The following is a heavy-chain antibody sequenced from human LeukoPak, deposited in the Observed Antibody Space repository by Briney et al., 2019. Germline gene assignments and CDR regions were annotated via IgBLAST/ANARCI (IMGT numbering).Heavy chain of an antibody. CDR2: ITKFGST. Sequence: ASVKVSCKASGDTFSNYAISWVRLAPGQGFEWMGAITKFGSTNYAHNFVGRVTMTADKSTSTAYMELSSLKSDDTAVYYCARDRSGYGNYFDFWGQGTLVTVSS. CDR1: GDTFSNYA. CDR3: ARDRSGYGNYFDF. J-gene: IGHJ4*02. V-gene: IGHV1-69*06. D-gene: IGHD5-18*01.